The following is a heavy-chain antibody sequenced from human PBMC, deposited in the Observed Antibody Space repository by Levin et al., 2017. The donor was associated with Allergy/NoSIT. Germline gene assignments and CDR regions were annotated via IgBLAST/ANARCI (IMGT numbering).Heavy chain of an antibody. Sequence: QSQTLSLTCAVSGGSISSGGYSWSWIRQPPGKGLEWIGYIYHSGSTYYNPSLKSRVTISVDRSKNQFSLKLSSVTAADTAVYYCARGSDYGSGSSPPEGDYYFDYWGQGTLVTVSS. V-gene: IGHV4-30-2*01. CDR3: ARGSDYGSGSSPPEGDYYFDY. CDR2: IYHSGST. CDR1: GGSISSGGYS. J-gene: IGHJ4*02. D-gene: IGHD3-10*01.